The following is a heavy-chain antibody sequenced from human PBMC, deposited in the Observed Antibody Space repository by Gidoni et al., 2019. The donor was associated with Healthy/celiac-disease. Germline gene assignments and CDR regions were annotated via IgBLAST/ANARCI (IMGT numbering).Heavy chain of an antibody. D-gene: IGHD3-22*01. J-gene: IGHJ3*02. Sequence: QVQLVPSAAEVKKPGPSVNVSGKASGGTFSSYALSWVRQAPGQGLEWMGRIIPILGIANYAQKFQGRVTITADKSTSTAYMELSSLRSEDTAVYYCARGVAKLTMIVVDPAFDIWGQGTMVTVSS. CDR3: ARGVAKLTMIVVDPAFDI. CDR2: IIPILGIA. V-gene: IGHV1-69*09. CDR1: GGTFSSYA.